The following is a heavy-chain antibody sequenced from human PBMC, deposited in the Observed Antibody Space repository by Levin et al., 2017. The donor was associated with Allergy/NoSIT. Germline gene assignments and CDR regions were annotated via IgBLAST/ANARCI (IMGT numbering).Heavy chain of an antibody. D-gene: IGHD3-16*01. Sequence: GESLKISCKTFGYTFISYDINWVRQAPGQGLEWMGWMNPKSGNTGYAQKFQGRVTMTRNTSISTAYMELSSLRSEDTALYYCARVWVDSNPGNWFDPWGRGTLVTVSS. V-gene: IGHV1-8*01. CDR3: ARVWVDSNPGNWFDP. J-gene: IGHJ5*02. CDR1: GYTFISYD. CDR2: MNPKSGNT.